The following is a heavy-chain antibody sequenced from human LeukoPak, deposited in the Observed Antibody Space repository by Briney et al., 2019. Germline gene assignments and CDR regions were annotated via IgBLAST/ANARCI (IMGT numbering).Heavy chain of an antibody. CDR2: IRYDGSNK. V-gene: IGHV3-30*02. J-gene: IGHJ1*01. D-gene: IGHD2-2*01. CDR3: AKGRLSPFQH. Sequence: PGGSLRLSCATSGFTFSSYGMHWVRQAPGKGLEWVAFIRYDGSNKYYADSVKGRFTISRDNSKNTLYLQMNSLRAEDTAVYYCAKGRLSPFQHWGQGTLVTVSS. CDR1: GFTFSSYG.